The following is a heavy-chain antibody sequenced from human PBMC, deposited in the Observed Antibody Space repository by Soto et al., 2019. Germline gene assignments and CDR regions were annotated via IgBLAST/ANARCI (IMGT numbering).Heavy chain of an antibody. Sequence: QVQLVESGGGVVQPGRSLRLSCAASGFTFSSYGMHWVRQAPGKGLEWVAVIWYDGSNKYYADSVKGRFTISRDNSKNTLYLQMNSLRAEDTAVYYCARGAEEYYDSSGHFDYWGQGTLVTVSS. D-gene: IGHD3-22*01. CDR2: IWYDGSNK. CDR1: GFTFSSYG. V-gene: IGHV3-33*01. CDR3: ARGAEEYYDSSGHFDY. J-gene: IGHJ4*02.